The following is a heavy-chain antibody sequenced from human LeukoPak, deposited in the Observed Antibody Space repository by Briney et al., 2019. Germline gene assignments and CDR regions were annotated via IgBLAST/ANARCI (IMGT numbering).Heavy chain of an antibody. Sequence: SETLSLTCAVYGESLSGYYWSWIRQPPGKGLEWVGYISNTGSPDYNPSLRSRLTISVDTSQNQFSLRLNSVTAADTAVYYCARLDYGDYEAFDIWGQGTMVTVSS. D-gene: IGHD4-17*01. CDR1: GESLSGYY. V-gene: IGHV4-34*09. J-gene: IGHJ3*02. CDR2: ISNTGSP. CDR3: ARLDYGDYEAFDI.